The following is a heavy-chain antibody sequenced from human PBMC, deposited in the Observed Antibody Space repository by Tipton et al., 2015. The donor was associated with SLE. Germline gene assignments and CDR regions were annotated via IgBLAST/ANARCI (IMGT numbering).Heavy chain of an antibody. D-gene: IGHD6-13*01. J-gene: IGHJ3*02. CDR2: IYYSGST. CDR1: GGSISSGDYY. V-gene: IGHV4-30-4*01. Sequence: TLSLTCTVSGGSISSGDYYWSWIRQPPGKGLEWIGYIYYSGSTYYNPSLKSRVTISVDTSKNQFSLKLSSVTAADTAVYYCASRLGAAAGLDAFDIWGQGTMVTVAS. CDR3: ASRLGAAAGLDAFDI.